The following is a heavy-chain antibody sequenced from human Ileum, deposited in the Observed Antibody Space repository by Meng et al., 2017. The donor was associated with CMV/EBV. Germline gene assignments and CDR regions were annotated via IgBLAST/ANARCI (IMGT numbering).Heavy chain of an antibody. CDR1: GVSISTSADC. J-gene: IGHJ4*02. CDR3: ARHYYSTVYYNPGLDY. CDR2: IYCSGET. D-gene: IGHD3-22*01. V-gene: IGHV4-39*07. Sequence: HLHLTESGPGLGKPPQTLSLTCTVSGVSISTSADCGVWVRQSPGKGLEWIGAIYCSGETHYTPSLKSRLTLSVDTSKNQFSLRMSTMTAADTAVYYCARHYYSTVYYNPGLDYWGQGTLVTVSS.